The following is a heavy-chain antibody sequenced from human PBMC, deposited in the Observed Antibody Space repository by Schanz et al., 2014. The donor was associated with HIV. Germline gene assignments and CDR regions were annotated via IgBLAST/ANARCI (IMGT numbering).Heavy chain of an antibody. CDR2: IYPNSGGT. V-gene: IGHV1-2*02. CDR3: ARSRFQLQWFDS. D-gene: IGHD2-2*01. Sequence: QVQLVQSGAEVKKPGASVKVSCKASGYTFTGYYMHWVRQAPGQGLEWMGWIYPNSGGTDYAQKFQGRVTMTRDTSLTTAYMELSRLTSDDTAVYYCARSRFQLQWFDSWGQGTLVTVSS. J-gene: IGHJ5*01. CDR1: GYTFTGYY.